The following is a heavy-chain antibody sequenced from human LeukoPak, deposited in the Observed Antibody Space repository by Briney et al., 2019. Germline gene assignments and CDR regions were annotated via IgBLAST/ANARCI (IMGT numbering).Heavy chain of an antibody. CDR1: AFTFSSYS. V-gene: IGHV3-23*01. CDR2: ITSGVGIT. D-gene: IGHD3-22*01. Sequence: GGSLRLSCAASAFTFSSYSMNWVRQAPGKGLEWVSIITSGVGITYYADSVKGRFTISRDNSRNTLYLQMNSLTAEDTAVYYCAKGDYYDLDYWGQGTLVTVSS. CDR3: AKGDYYDLDY. J-gene: IGHJ4*02.